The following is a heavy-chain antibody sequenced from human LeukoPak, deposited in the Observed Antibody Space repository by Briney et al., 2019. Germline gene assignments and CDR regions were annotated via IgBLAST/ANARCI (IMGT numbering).Heavy chain of an antibody. CDR3: ARVSRAYYDILTGYYGNWFDP. V-gene: IGHV1-18*01. D-gene: IGHD3-9*01. J-gene: IGHJ5*02. CDR1: GYTFTSYG. CDR2: VSAYNGNT. Sequence: GASVKVSCKASGYTFTSYGISWVRQAPGQGLEWMGWVSAYNGNTNYAQKFQGRVTMTRDMSTNTDYMELSSLRSDDTAVYYCARVSRAYYDILTGYYGNWFDPWGQGTLVTVSS.